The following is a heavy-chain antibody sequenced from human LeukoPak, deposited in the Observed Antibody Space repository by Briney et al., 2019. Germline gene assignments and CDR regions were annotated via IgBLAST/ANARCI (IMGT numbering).Heavy chain of an antibody. CDR3: ARAIAAAGYFDY. J-gene: IGHJ4*02. Sequence: PSETLSLTCAVSGGSISSGGYSWSWIRQPPGKGLEWIGYIYHSGSTYYNPSLKSRVTISVDRSKNQFSLKLSSVTAADTAVYYCARAIAAAGYFDYWGQGTLVTVSS. CDR2: IYHSGST. D-gene: IGHD6-13*01. CDR1: GGSISSGGYS. V-gene: IGHV4-30-2*01.